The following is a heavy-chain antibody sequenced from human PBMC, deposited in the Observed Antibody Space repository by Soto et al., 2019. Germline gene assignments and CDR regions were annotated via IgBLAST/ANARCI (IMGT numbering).Heavy chain of an antibody. Sequence: QLVESGGGLVQPGESLKLSCAASGFTFSGSAIHWVRLASGKGLEWVGRIRDRTNSYATAYAASVTGRFTVSRDDSKNTAYLQMDSLKAEDTATYYCTRLIVGETIAFDIWGQGTMVTVSS. CDR1: GFTFSGSA. D-gene: IGHD3-10*01. J-gene: IGHJ3*02. CDR2: IRDRTNSYAT. CDR3: TRLIVGETIAFDI. V-gene: IGHV3-73*02.